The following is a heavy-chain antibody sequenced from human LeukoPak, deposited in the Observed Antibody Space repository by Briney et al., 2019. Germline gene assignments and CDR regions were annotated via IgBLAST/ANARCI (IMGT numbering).Heavy chain of an antibody. CDR3: KSGGAAPGSFDN. J-gene: IGHJ4*02. CDR1: GFAFSDYW. Sequence: GGSLRLSCAASGFAFSDYWMSWMRQAPGKGLEWVANIKYDGNEEYYVDSVKGRFTISRDNAKSSPYLQLNSLTIEDTAVYYCKSGGAAPGSFDNWGQGTLVTVSP. CDR2: IKYDGNEE. D-gene: IGHD6-13*01. V-gene: IGHV3-7*01.